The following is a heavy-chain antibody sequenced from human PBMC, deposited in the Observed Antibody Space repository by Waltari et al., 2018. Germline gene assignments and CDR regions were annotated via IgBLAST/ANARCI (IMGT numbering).Heavy chain of an antibody. CDR1: GLTFSSYA. D-gene: IGHD3-22*01. J-gene: IGHJ2*01. CDR2: MSGSGGST. CDR3: AKHRYYYDSSGYLSPYWYFDL. Sequence: EVQLLESGGGLLQPGGSLRLYCAASGLTFSSYAMSWVRQAPGKGLEWVSAMSGSGGSTYYADSVKGRFTISRENSKNTLYLQMNSLRAEDTAVYYCAKHRYYYDSSGYLSPYWYFDLWGRGTLVTVSS. V-gene: IGHV3-23*01.